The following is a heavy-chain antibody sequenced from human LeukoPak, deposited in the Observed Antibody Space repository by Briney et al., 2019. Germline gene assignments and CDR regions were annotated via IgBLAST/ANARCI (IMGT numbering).Heavy chain of an antibody. D-gene: IGHD5-18*01. CDR1: GFSFSSHG. CDR2: IYYHGREK. Sequence: GGSLRLSCGASGFSFSSHGMHWVRQAPGKGLEWVAVIYYHGREKYYADSVKGRFTISRDNSKNTLYLQMNSLRAEDTAVYYCTRDNARGPGKASYGSDHWGQGTLVTVSS. CDR3: TRDNARGPGKASYGSDH. V-gene: IGHV3-33*01. J-gene: IGHJ4*02.